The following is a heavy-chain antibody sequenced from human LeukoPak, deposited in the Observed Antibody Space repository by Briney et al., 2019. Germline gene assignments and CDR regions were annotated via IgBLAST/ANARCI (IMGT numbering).Heavy chain of an antibody. CDR2: IIPIFGTA. CDR3: ARLWAYSGSYSWFDP. J-gene: IGHJ5*02. V-gene: IGHV1-69*13. Sequence: SVEVSCKASGGTFSSYAISWVRQAPGQGLEWMGGIIPIFGTANYAQKFQGRVTITADESTSTAYMELSSLRSEDTAVYYCARLWAYSGSYSWFDPWGQGTLVTVSS. CDR1: GGTFSSYA. D-gene: IGHD1-26*01.